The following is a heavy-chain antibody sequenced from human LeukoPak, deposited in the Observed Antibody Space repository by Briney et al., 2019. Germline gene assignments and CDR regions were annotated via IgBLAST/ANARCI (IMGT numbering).Heavy chain of an antibody. J-gene: IGHJ4*02. CDR3: AKVRRRDSKSPGDARVDY. CDR1: GFTFNSYA. V-gene: IGHV3-23*01. Sequence: GGSLRLSCAASGFTFNSYAMSWVRQAPGKGLEWVSGVSGSGGNTDYSDSVRGRFTISRDNSDNTLYLQMNSLRAEYTALYYCAKVRRRDSKSPGDARVDYWGQGTLVTVSS. D-gene: IGHD3-3*01. CDR2: VSGSGGNT.